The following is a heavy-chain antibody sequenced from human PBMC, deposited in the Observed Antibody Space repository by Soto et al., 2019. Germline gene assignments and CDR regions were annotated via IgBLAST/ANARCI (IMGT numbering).Heavy chain of an antibody. V-gene: IGHV4-39*01. Sequence: QLHLEESGPGLVKPSETLSLTCTVAGGSISSGSYYWGWIRQPPGKGPEWIGSVYYNGFTYYNPSPKRRLTISVDTSKNQCSLKQTSVTAADTAVYYCARQGDFWSGDSWFDPWGQGTLVTASS. CDR1: GGSISSGSYY. J-gene: IGHJ5*02. CDR2: VYYNGFT. D-gene: IGHD3-3*01. CDR3: ARQGDFWSGDSWFDP.